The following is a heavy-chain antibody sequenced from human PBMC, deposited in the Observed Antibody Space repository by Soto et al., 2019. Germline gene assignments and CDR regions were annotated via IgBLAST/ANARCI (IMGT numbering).Heavy chain of an antibody. D-gene: IGHD5-12*01. CDR3: ARESDSGYDLDAFDI. CDR2: ISSSGSTI. V-gene: IGHV3-48*04. CDR1: GFTFSVHS. Sequence: GGSLRLSCAASGFTFSVHSMNWVRRAPGKGLEWVSYISSSGSTIYYADSVKGRFTISRDNAKNSLYLQMNSLRAEDTAVYYCARESDSGYDLDAFDIWGQGTMVTVSS. J-gene: IGHJ3*02.